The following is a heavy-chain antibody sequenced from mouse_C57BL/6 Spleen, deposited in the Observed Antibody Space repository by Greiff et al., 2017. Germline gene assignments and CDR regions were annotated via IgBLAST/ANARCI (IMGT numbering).Heavy chain of an antibody. CDR1: GFTFKDDY. CDR3: HGRLFITTVGAKSSWYFED. J-gene: IGHJ1*03. Sequence: VQLQQSGAELVRPGASVKLSCTASGFTFKDDYMHWVKQRPEQGLEWIGWIDPENGDTEYASKFQGKATITADTSSNTAYLQLSSLTSEDTAVYYCHGRLFITTVGAKSSWYFEDWGTGTTVTVSS. CDR2: IDPENGDT. D-gene: IGHD1-1*01. V-gene: IGHV14-4*01.